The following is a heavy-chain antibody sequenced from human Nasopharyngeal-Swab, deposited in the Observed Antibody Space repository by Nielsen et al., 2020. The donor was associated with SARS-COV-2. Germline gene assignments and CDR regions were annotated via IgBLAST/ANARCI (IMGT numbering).Heavy chain of an antibody. Sequence: ASVKVSCKASGYTFNSYGISWVRQAPGQGLEWMGWISAYNGNTNYAQKLQGRVTMTTDTSTSTAYMELKSLRSDDTAVYYCARQYTVVVPALYYYGMDVWGQGTTVTVSS. CDR3: ARQYTVVVPALYYYGMDV. CDR2: ISAYNGNT. D-gene: IGHD2-2*01. J-gene: IGHJ6*02. V-gene: IGHV1-18*01. CDR1: GYTFNSYG.